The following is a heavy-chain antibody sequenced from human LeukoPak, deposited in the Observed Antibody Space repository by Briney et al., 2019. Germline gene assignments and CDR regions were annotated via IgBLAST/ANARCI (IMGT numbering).Heavy chain of an antibody. D-gene: IGHD1-1*01. V-gene: IGHV4-59*02. J-gene: IGHJ5*02. Sequence: KASETLSLTCTVSGASVRSDHWNWIRQPPGKGLEWIAYMHGSGSPNYNPSLASRLTLSVDATENLLSLKLTSVTAADTAVYYCAKLDRRSNLFDPWGQGTLVTVS. CDR3: AKLDRRSNLFDP. CDR2: MHGSGSP. CDR1: GASVRSDH.